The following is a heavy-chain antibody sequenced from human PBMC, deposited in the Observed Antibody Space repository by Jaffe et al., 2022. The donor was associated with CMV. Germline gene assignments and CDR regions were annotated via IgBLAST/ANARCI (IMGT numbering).Heavy chain of an antibody. CDR1: GGSISRGGYY. Sequence: QVRLQESGPGLVKPSQTLSLTCTVSGGSISRGGYYWNWIRQRPGKGLEWIGYISHSGNTFYNPSLRSRVTISIGTSDNQFSLNVTSVTAADTAVYYCSRAIGSSPPRYWGQGTLVTVSS. CDR3: SRAIGSSPPRY. CDR2: ISHSGNT. D-gene: IGHD6-6*01. J-gene: IGHJ4*02. V-gene: IGHV4-31*03.